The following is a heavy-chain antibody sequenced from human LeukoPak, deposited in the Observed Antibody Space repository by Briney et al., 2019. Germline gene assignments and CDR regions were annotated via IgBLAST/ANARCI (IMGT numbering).Heavy chain of an antibody. CDR1: GFTFSDCD. J-gene: IGHJ5*02. V-gene: IGHV3-73*01. D-gene: IGHD3-10*01. CDR3: TRDAGLYNWLDP. Sequence: GGSLRLSCAASGFTFSDCDIHWVRQPSGKGLVWVGRVRNKANNYVTEYAASVKSRFTLSRDESKSTAYLQMDSLETDDTAVYYCTRDAGLYNWLDPWGQGILVTVSS. CDR2: VRNKANNYVT.